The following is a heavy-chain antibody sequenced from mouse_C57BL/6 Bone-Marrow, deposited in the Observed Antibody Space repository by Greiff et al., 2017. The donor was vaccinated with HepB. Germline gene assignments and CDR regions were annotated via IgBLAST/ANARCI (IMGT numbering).Heavy chain of an antibody. D-gene: IGHD1-1*01. CDR1: GFTFSSYA. CDR3: TRAYYGSSYGWFAY. J-gene: IGHJ3*01. V-gene: IGHV5-9-1*02. CDR2: ISSGGDYI. Sequence: EVQRVESGEGLVKPGGSLKLSCAASGFTFSSYAMSWVRQTPEKRLEWVAYISSGGDYIYYADTVKGRFTISIDNARNTLYLQMGSLKSEDTAMYYCTRAYYGSSYGWFAYWGQGTLVTVSA.